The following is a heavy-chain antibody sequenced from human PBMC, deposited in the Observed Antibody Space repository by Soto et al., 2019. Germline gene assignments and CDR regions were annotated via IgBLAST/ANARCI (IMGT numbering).Heavy chain of an antibody. CDR2: ISWNSGSI. Sequence: GGSLRLSCAASGFTFDDYAMHWVRQAPGKGLEWVSGISWNSGSIGYADSVKGRFTISRDNAKNSLYLQMNSLRAEDTALYYCAKDSGYDYFRYFDLWGRGTLVTVSS. CDR1: GFTFDDYA. D-gene: IGHD5-12*01. CDR3: AKDSGYDYFRYFDL. V-gene: IGHV3-9*01. J-gene: IGHJ2*01.